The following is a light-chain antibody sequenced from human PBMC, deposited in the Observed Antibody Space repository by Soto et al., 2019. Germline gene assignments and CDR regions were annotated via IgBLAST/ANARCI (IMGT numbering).Light chain of an antibody. Sequence: IVLTQSPGTLSLSPGDRATLSCRASQSVSSNYLGWYQQTPGQAPRLLLYGASSRAIGIPDRFSGSGSGTHFTLTISRLEPEDFAVYYCQQYDTSPPLTFGGGTKVEIK. CDR1: QSVSSNY. CDR2: GAS. J-gene: IGKJ4*01. V-gene: IGKV3-20*01. CDR3: QQYDTSPPLT.